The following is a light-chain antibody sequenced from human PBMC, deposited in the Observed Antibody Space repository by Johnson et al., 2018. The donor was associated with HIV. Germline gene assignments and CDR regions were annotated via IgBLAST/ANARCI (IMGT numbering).Light chain of an antibody. CDR1: SSNIGNNY. J-gene: IGLJ1*01. CDR3: GTWDSSLSAGV. CDR2: DSY. Sequence: HSVLTQPPSVSAAPGQKVTVSCSGSSSNIGNNYVSWYQQLPGTAPKLLIYDSYKRPSGIPDRFSASQSGTSATLGITGLQTGDEADYYCGTWDSSLSAGVFGTGTKVTVL. V-gene: IGLV1-51*01.